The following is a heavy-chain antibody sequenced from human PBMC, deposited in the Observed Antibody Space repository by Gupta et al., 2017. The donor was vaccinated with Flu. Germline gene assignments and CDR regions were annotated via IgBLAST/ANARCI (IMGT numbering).Heavy chain of an antibody. D-gene: IGHD3-16*01. CDR3: ARDAGGGATLWYFDL. Sequence: YGMHWVRQAPGKVLEWVAVIWYDGSNKYYADSVKGRFTISRDNSKNTLYLQMNSLRAEDTAVYYCARDAGGGATLWYFDLWGRGTLVTVSS. CDR1: YG. CDR2: IWYDGSNK. J-gene: IGHJ2*01. V-gene: IGHV3-33*01.